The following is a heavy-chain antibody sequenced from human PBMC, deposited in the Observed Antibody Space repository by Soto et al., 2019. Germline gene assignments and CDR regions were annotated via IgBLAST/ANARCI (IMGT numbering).Heavy chain of an antibody. V-gene: IGHV1-69*06. CDR2: IIPIFGTA. J-gene: IGHJ4*02. CDR1: GGTFSSYA. CDR3: ASWVGKLELRSYFDY. Sequence: SVNVSCKASGGTFSSYAISWVRQAPGQGLEWMGGIIPIFGTANYAQKFQGRVTITADKSTSTAYMELSSLRSEDTAVYYCASWVGKLELRSYFDYWGQGTLVTVS. D-gene: IGHD1-7*01.